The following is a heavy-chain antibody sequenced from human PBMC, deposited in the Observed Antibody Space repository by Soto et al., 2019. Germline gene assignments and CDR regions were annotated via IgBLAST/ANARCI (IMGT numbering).Heavy chain of an antibody. D-gene: IGHD6-19*01. CDR3: AREFDSSGWYSDRSGNWFDP. Sequence: GGSLRLSCAASGFTFSSYSMNWVRQAPGKGLEWVSYISSSSSTIYYADSVKGRFTISRDNAKNSLYLQMNSLRAEDTAVYYCAREFDSSGWYSDRSGNWFDPWGQGTLVTVSS. CDR2: ISSSSSTI. J-gene: IGHJ5*02. V-gene: IGHV3-48*01. CDR1: GFTFSSYS.